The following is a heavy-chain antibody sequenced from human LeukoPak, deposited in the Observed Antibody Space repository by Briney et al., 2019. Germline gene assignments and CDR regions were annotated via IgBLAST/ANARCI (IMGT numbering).Heavy chain of an antibody. CDR2: ISNSGGIS. Sequence: GGSLRLSCAVSGLTSSRYAINWVRQPPGKGLEWVSIISNSGGISVYADSVKGRFTISRDNSKNTLYLQMSSLRAEDTAVYYCAKGLEFPFDYWGQGTLVTVSS. J-gene: IGHJ4*02. CDR1: GLTSSRYA. D-gene: IGHD3-10*01. V-gene: IGHV3-23*01. CDR3: AKGLEFPFDY.